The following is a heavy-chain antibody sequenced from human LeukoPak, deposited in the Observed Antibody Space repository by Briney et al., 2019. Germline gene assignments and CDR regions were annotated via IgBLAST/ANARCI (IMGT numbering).Heavy chain of an antibody. CDR3: ARHIPEVVGATLAMDS. D-gene: IGHD1-26*01. V-gene: IGHV3-66*04. CDR1: GFTVTSNY. Sequence: GGSLRLSCAASGFTVTSNYMSWVRQAPGKGLEWVSVIYSGGRTYYADSVKGRFTISRDNSKNTLYLQMNSLRVEDTAVYYCARHIPEVVGATLAMDSWGQGTLVTVSS. CDR2: IYSGGRT. J-gene: IGHJ4*02.